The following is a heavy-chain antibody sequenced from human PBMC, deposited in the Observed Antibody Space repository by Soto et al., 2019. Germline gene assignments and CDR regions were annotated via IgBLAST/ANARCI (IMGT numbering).Heavy chain of an antibody. CDR2: IYYSGST. CDR1: GGSISSGGDY. D-gene: IGHD3-3*01. V-gene: IGHV4-31*03. CDR3: ATSTIFGVVSTDY. Sequence: TLSLTCTVSGGSISSGGDYWSWIRQHPGKGLEWIGYIYYSGSTYYNPSLKSRVTISVDTSKNQFSLKLSSVTAADTAVYYCATSTIFGVVSTDYWGQGTLVTVSS. J-gene: IGHJ4*02.